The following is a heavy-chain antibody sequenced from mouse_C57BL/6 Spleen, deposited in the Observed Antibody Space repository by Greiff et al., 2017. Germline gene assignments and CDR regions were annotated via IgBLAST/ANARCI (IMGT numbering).Heavy chain of an antibody. CDR2: ISYDGSN. D-gene: IGHD4-1*01. CDR1: GYSITSGYY. J-gene: IGHJ2*01. Sequence: EVKLKESGPGLVKPSQSLSLTCSVTGYSITSGYYWNWIRQFPGNKLEWMGYISYDGSNNYNPSLKNRISITRDTSKNQFFLKLNSVTTEDTATYYCASWAFDYWGQGTTLTVSS. CDR3: ASWAFDY. V-gene: IGHV3-6*01.